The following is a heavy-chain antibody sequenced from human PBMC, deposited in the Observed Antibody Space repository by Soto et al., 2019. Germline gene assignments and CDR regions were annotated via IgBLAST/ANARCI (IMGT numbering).Heavy chain of an antibody. Sequence: QVQLVESGGGVVQPGRSLRLSCAASGFPFSSYGMHWVSQAPGQGLEWGAGIPYDGSNKYYSDSVKGRFTISRDHSKNTLCLQRNNLRAEDTAVYYCAKDFYFAVAAPDRIDVSGQGTTVTGFS. D-gene: IGHD3-9*01. J-gene: IGHJ6*02. CDR1: GFPFSSYG. V-gene: IGHV3-30*18. CDR3: AKDFYFAVAAPDRIDV. CDR2: IPYDGSNK.